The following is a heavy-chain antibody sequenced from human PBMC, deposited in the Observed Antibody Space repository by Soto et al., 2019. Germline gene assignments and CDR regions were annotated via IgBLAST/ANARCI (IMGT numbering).Heavy chain of an antibody. V-gene: IGHV4-59*01. Sequence: PSETLSLTCTVSGGSISSYYWSWIRQPPGKGLEWIGYIYYSGSTNYNPSLKSRVTISVDTSKNQFSLKLSSVTAADTAVYYCAGIVGATTGPFDYWGQGTLVTVSS. CDR2: IYYSGST. CDR1: GGSISSYY. D-gene: IGHD1-26*01. J-gene: IGHJ4*02. CDR3: AGIVGATTGPFDY.